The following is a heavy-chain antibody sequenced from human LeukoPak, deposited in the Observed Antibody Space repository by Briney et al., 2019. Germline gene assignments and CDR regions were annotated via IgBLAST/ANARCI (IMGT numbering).Heavy chain of an antibody. V-gene: IGHV1-2*02. D-gene: IGHD6-13*01. CDR2: INPNSGGT. J-gene: IGHJ4*02. CDR3: ARSVEAAGPDY. Sequence: ASVKVSCKASGYTFTGYYMHWVRQAPGQGLEWMGWINPNSGGTNYAQKFQGRVTTTRDTSISTAYMELSRLRSDGTAVYYCARSVEAAGPDYWGQGTLVTVSS. CDR1: GYTFTGYY.